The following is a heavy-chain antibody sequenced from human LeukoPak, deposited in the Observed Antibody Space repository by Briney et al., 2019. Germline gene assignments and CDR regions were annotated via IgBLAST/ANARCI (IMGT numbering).Heavy chain of an antibody. J-gene: IGHJ4*02. Sequence: SETLSLTCAVYGGSFSGYYWSWIRQPPGKGLEWIGEINHSGSTNYNPSLKSRVTISVDTSKNQFSLKLSSVTAADTAVYYCARGVRYYFDYRGQGTLVTVSS. CDR3: ARGVRYYFDY. CDR1: GGSFSGYY. CDR2: INHSGST. V-gene: IGHV4-34*01.